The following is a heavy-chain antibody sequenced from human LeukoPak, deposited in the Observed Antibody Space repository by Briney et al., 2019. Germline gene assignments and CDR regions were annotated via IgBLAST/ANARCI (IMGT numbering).Heavy chain of an antibody. CDR2: IRRDGSHK. CDR1: GFAFNDFA. Sequence: PGGSLRLSCAASGFAFNDFAMYWVRQAPGKGLDWEALIRRDGSHKYYAHSIKGRFTISRDNSKNTLYLQMSSLRAEDTAVYYCAKSSIMFAAGRLGSIDFWGQGTLVTVSS. D-gene: IGHD6-25*01. V-gene: IGHV3-30*02. CDR3: AKSSIMFAAGRLGSIDF. J-gene: IGHJ4*02.